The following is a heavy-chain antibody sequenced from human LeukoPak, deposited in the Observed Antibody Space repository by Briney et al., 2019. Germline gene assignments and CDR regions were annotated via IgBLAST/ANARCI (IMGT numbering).Heavy chain of an antibody. V-gene: IGHV3-23*01. Sequence: GGSLRLSCVASGFTISSDAMTWVRQAPGKGLEWVSASSGSNTEYTDSVRGRFTISRDDSKNTLYLQMNSLRAEDTAVYYCAKRHSRNTGPFDSWGQGTLVTVSP. CDR1: GFTISSDA. D-gene: IGHD4-11*01. CDR3: AKRHSRNTGPFDS. J-gene: IGHJ4*02. CDR2: SSGSNT.